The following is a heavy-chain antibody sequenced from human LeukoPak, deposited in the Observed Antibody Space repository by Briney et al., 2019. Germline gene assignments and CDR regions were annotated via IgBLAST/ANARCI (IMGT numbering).Heavy chain of an antibody. J-gene: IGHJ6*02. D-gene: IGHD2-2*01. Sequence: GGSLRLSCAASGFTFISYAMSWVRQAPGKGLEWVSAMSVSGGSTYYADSVKGRFTISRDNSKNTLYLQMNSLRAEDTAVYYCAKVGYCSSTSCYDYGMDVWGQGTTVTVSS. CDR3: AKVGYCSSTSCYDYGMDV. CDR1: GFTFISYA. CDR2: MSVSGGST. V-gene: IGHV3-23*01.